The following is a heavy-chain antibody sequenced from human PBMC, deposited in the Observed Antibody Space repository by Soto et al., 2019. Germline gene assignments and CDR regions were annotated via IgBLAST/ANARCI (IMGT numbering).Heavy chain of an antibody. V-gene: IGHV4-34*01. J-gene: IGHJ4*02. D-gene: IGHD3-16*02. CDR2: INHSGST. CDR3: ARLLRQDYDYIWGSYRYSFDY. Sequence: QVQLQQWGAGLLKPSETLSLTCAVYGGSFSGYYWRWIRQPPGKRLEWIGEINHSGSTNYNPSLKSRVTISVDTSKNQFSLKLSSVTAADTAVYYCARLLRQDYDYIWGSYRYSFDYWGQGTLVTVSS. CDR1: GGSFSGYY.